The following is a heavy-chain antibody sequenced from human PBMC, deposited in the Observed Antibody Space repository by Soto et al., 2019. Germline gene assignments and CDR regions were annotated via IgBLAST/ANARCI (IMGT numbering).Heavy chain of an antibody. CDR1: GFSFSSYS. V-gene: IGHV3-21*01. J-gene: IGHJ5*02. Sequence: EVQLVGSGGGLVKPGGSLRLSCAASGFSFSSYSMNWVRQAPGKGLEWVSSISSSSSYIYYADSVKARFTISRDNAKNSLYLQMNSLRAEDTAVYYCASSPTPNLFDPWGQGTLVTVSS. CDR2: ISSSSSYI. CDR3: ASSPTPNLFDP.